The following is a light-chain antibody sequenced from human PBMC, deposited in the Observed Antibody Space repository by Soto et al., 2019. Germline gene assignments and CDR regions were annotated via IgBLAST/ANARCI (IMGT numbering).Light chain of an antibody. J-gene: IGLJ2*01. CDR2: GNS. Sequence: QSVLTQPPSVSGAPGQRVTISCTGSSSNIGAGYDVHWYQQLPGTAPKLLIYGNSNRPSGVPDRFSGSKSGPSASLAITGLQAEDEADYYFQSYDSSLSGSRVFGGGTKQTVL. CDR1: SSNIGAGYD. V-gene: IGLV1-40*01. CDR3: QSYDSSLSGSRV.